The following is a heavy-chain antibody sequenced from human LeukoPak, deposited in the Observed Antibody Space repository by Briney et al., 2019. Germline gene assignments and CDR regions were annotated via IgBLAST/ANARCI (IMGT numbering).Heavy chain of an antibody. CDR3: ARRGLSDFYYSYTDV. CDR1: GYTFNQYG. Sequence: ASVKVSCKASGYTFNQYGITWGRQAPGQELEWMGWISAYNGNTNYAQKLQGRVIMTTDTSTSTAYMELSSLRSDDTAVYYCARRGLSDFYYSYTDVGGKGTTVTVSS. J-gene: IGHJ6*03. D-gene: IGHD4-17*01. V-gene: IGHV1-18*01. CDR2: ISAYNGNT.